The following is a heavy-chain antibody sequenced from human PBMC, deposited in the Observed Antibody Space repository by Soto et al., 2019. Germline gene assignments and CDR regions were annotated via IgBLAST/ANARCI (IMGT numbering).Heavy chain of an antibody. CDR3: AKDLMGTKLHYFAY. CDR2: ISWNSGSI. D-gene: IGHD5-12*01. Sequence: EVQLVESGGGLVQPGRSLRLSCAASGFTFDNYAIHWVRQAPGKGLEWVSGISWNSGSIGYADSVKGRFTISRDNAKNSLYLEMNSLRAEDTALYYCAKDLMGTKLHYFAYWGKGTQVTVSS. CDR1: GFTFDNYA. J-gene: IGHJ4*02. V-gene: IGHV3-9*01.